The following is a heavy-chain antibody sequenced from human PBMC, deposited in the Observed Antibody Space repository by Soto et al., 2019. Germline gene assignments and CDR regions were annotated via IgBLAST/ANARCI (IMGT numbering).Heavy chain of an antibody. CDR2: INAGNGNT. Sequence: ASVKVSCKASGYTFTSYAMHWVRQAPGQRLEWMGWINAGNGNTKYSQKFQGRVTITRDTSASTAYMELSSLRSEDTAVYYCARDYNWGELYYYYYGMDVWGQGPKVTVSS. V-gene: IGHV1-3*01. CDR3: ARDYNWGELYYYYYGMDV. CDR1: GYTFTSYA. J-gene: IGHJ6*02. D-gene: IGHD3-16*01.